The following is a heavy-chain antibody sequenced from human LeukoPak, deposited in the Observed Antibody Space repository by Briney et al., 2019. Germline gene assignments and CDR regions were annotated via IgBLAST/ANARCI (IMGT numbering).Heavy chain of an antibody. CDR3: ARAIITIFGVVTWFDP. J-gene: IGHJ5*02. CDR2: IYYTGST. CDR1: GGSITSYY. D-gene: IGHD3-3*01. Sequence: SETLSLTCTVSGGSITSYYWTWIRQPPGKGLEWIGYIYYTGSTNYNPSLKSRVTMSVDRSKNQFSLKLSSVTAADTAVYYCARAIITIFGVVTWFDPWGQGTLVTVSS. V-gene: IGHV4-59*12.